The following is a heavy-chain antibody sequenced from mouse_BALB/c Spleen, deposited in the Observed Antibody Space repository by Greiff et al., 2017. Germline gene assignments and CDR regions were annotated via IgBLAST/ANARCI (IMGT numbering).Heavy chain of an antibody. CDR2: IYPGDGDT. CDR3: AREKGDGPRGAMDY. V-gene: IGHV1-87*01. Sequence: VQLQQSGAELARPGASVKLSCKASGYTFTSYWMQWVKQRPGQGLEWIGAIYPGDGDTRYTQKFKGKATLTADKSSSTAYMQLSSLASEDSAVYYGAREKGDGPRGAMDYWGQGTSVTVSS. J-gene: IGHJ4*01. CDR1: GYTFTSYW. D-gene: IGHD2-3*01.